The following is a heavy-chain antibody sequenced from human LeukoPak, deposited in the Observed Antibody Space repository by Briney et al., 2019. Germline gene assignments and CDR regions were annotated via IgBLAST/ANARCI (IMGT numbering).Heavy chain of an antibody. CDR3: ASLTVSVTTGDRLDY. CDR1: GFPVSINS. Sequence: PGGSLRLSCTVSGFPVSINSMSWVRQARGKGLEWVSFIYSGGNTHYSDSGKGRFTISRDSSKNTLYLQMNSLRAEDTAVYYCASLTVSVTTGDRLDYWGQGTLVTVSS. J-gene: IGHJ4*02. D-gene: IGHD4-17*01. V-gene: IGHV3-53*01. CDR2: IYSGGNT.